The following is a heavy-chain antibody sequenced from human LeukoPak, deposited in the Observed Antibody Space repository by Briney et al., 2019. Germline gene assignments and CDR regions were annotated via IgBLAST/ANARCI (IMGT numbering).Heavy chain of an antibody. D-gene: IGHD5-24*01. Sequence: PSETLSLTCTVSGGSITTSTYHWGWIRQPPGKRLEWLGTIYYSGTTYYNPSLESRVTIAVETSENKLSLKLNSVTAADTAVYYCARGEMATIEDAFDIWGQGTMVTVPS. CDR2: IYYSGTT. CDR1: GGSITTSTYH. J-gene: IGHJ3*02. CDR3: ARGEMATIEDAFDI. V-gene: IGHV4-39*07.